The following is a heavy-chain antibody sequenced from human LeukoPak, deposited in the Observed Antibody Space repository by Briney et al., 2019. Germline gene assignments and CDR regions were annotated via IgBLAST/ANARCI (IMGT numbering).Heavy chain of an antibody. CDR3: ARDDYGDPRYYYYYGMDV. CDR1: GFTFSSYS. J-gene: IGHJ6*02. D-gene: IGHD4-17*01. CDR2: ISSSSSYI. V-gene: IGHV3-21*01. Sequence: GGSLRLSCAASGFTFSSYSMNWVRQAPGKGLEWVSYISSSSSYIYYADSVKGRFTISRDNAKNSLYLQMNSLRAEDTAVYYCARDDYGDPRYYYYYGMDVWGQGTTVTVSS.